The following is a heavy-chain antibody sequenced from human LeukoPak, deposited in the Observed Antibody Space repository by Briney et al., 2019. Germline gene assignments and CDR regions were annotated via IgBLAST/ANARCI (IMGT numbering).Heavy chain of an antibody. Sequence: KPGGSLRLSCAASGFTFSDYSMNWVRQAPGKGLEWVSSITGTSSYIYYADSVKGRFTISRDNAKNSLYLQMSSLRAEDTAVYYCARDTVPLRAYNSGCVYWGQGTLVTVSS. V-gene: IGHV3-21*01. CDR3: ARDTVPLRAYNSGCVY. CDR2: ITGTSSYI. CDR1: GFTFSDYS. D-gene: IGHD1-1*01. J-gene: IGHJ4*02.